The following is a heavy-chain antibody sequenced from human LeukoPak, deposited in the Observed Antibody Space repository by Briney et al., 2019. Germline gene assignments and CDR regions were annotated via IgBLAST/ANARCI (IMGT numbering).Heavy chain of an antibody. D-gene: IGHD5-18*01. CDR3: ARSAPWIQLWFDY. V-gene: IGHV3-48*03. CDR1: GFPFRRYE. Sequence: GGSLRLSCAASGFPFRRYEMLWVREAPGKGLEWVSYISSSGSTIYYADSVKGRFTISRDNAKNSLYLQMNSLRAEDTAVYYCARSAPWIQLWFDYWGQGTLVTVSS. J-gene: IGHJ4*02. CDR2: ISSSGSTI.